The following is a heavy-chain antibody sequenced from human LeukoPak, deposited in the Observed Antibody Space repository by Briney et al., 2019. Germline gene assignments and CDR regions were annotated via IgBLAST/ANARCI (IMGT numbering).Heavy chain of an antibody. D-gene: IGHD4-23*01. CDR2: ISSTSIYI. CDR1: GFTFSSYA. CDR3: ARGEGDYGGNFVGDY. Sequence: GGSLRLSCAASGFTFSSYAMSWVRQAPGKGLEWVSSISSTSIYIFYADSVKGRFTISRDNAKNSLYLQMNSLRAEDTAVYYCARGEGDYGGNFVGDYWGQGILVTVSS. J-gene: IGHJ4*02. V-gene: IGHV3-21*01.